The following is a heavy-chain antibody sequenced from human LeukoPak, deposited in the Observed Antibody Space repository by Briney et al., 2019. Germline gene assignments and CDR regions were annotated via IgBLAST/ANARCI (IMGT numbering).Heavy chain of an antibody. CDR3: AKDVWWSVS. J-gene: IGHJ5*02. D-gene: IGHD2-8*02. CDR1: GFTFSTYS. V-gene: IGHV3-23*01. Sequence: GGSLRLSCAASGFTFSTYSMTWVRQAPGKGLEWVSAISADAVDTFYAPSVKGRFTISRDNSKNTMYLQINSLRAEDTAIYYCAKDVWWSVSWGQGTLVTVSS. CDR2: ISADAVDT.